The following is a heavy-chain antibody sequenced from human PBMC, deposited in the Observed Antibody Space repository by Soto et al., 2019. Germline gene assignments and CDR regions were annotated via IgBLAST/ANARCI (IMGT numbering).Heavy chain of an antibody. CDR2: IYYSRST. Sequence: KPSETLSLTCTVSGGSISSGDYYWSWIRQPPGKGLEWIGYIYYSRSTSYSPSLKSRVTISVDTSKNQFSLKLTSVTAADTAVYYCAKELSGYMYGTREGHWGQGTMVTVST. CDR1: GGSISSGDYY. CDR3: AKELSGYMYGTREGH. J-gene: IGHJ4*02. D-gene: IGHD5-18*01. V-gene: IGHV4-30-4*01.